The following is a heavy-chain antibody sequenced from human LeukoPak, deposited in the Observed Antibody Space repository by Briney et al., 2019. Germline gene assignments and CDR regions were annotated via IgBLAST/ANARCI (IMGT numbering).Heavy chain of an antibody. CDR1: GGSFSGYY. CDR2: INHCGTT. J-gene: IGHJ6*03. CDR3: ARLIPSSSPNVGFCSCGYVGWGGYYYYMDV. D-gene: IGHD2-15*01. Sequence: SETLSLTCAVYGGSFSGYYCSWIRQPPPTGLEWIGEINHCGTTNYNPTLKLRVTISVVTSKNQFSLKLSSVTAEDSVIYYCARLIPSSSPNVGFCSCGYVGWGGYYYYMDVWGKGTTVTVSS. V-gene: IGHV4-34*01.